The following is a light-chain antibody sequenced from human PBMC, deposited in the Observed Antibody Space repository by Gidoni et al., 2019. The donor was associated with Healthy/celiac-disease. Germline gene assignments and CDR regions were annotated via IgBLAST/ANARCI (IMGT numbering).Light chain of an antibody. CDR1: QSVSSN. CDR2: GAS. J-gene: IGKJ4*01. V-gene: IGKV3-15*01. Sequence: EIVMTQSPATLSVSPGERATLTCRASQSVSSNLAWYQQKPGQAPRLLIYGASTRATGIPARFSGIGSGTEFTLTISSLQSEDFAVYYCQQYNNWPPPLTFGGGTKVEIK. CDR3: QQYNNWPPPLT.